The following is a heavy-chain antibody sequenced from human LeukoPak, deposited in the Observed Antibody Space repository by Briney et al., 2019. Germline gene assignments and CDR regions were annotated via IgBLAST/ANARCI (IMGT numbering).Heavy chain of an antibody. CDR3: ARDWAAYYYDSSGYYPTEYFDY. CDR2: VNPSAGST. V-gene: IGHV1-46*01. D-gene: IGHD3-22*01. Sequence: ASVKVSCKASGYTFTSYYMHWVRQAPGHGLDWMGIVNPSAGSTSYAQKFQGRVTMTRDTSTSTVYMELSSLRSEDTAVYYCARDWAAYYYDSSGYYPTEYFDYWGQGTLVTVSS. J-gene: IGHJ4*02. CDR1: GYTFTSYY.